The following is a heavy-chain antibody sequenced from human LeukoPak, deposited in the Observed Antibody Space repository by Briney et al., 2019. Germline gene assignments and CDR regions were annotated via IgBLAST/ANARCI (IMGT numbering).Heavy chain of an antibody. CDR3: AMNYCTNGVCRDY. Sequence: TSETLSLTCAVYGGSFSGYYWSWIRQPPAKGLEWIGEINHSGSTNYNPSLQSRVTISVDTAKNQFSLTLSSVTAADTAVYYCAMNYCTNGVCRDYWGQGTLVTVSS. CDR2: INHSGST. J-gene: IGHJ4*02. D-gene: IGHD2-8*01. V-gene: IGHV4-34*01. CDR1: GGSFSGYY.